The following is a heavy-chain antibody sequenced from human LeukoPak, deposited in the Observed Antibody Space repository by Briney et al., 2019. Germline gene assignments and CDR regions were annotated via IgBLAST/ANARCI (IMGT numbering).Heavy chain of an antibody. V-gene: IGHV3-20*04. Sequence: GGSLRLSCAASGFTFYDYGMSWVRQAPGKGLEWVSGMNWNGGSTGYADSVKGRFTISRDNAKNSLYLQMSSLRAEDTALYYCARAPYVRYMDVWGKGTTVIVSS. CDR1: GFTFYDYG. D-gene: IGHD2-8*01. CDR3: ARAPYVRYMDV. CDR2: MNWNGGST. J-gene: IGHJ6*03.